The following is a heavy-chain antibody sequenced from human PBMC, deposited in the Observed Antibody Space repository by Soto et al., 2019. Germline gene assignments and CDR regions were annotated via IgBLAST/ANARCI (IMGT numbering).Heavy chain of an antibody. V-gene: IGHV1-3*01. Sequence: QVPLVQSGAEVKKPGASVKVSCKASGYTFTSYAMHWVRQAPGQRLEWMGWINAGNGNTKYSQKFQGRVTITRDTSASTAYMELSSLRSEDTAVYYCARDRWELELLASQNDAFDIWGQGTMVTVSS. CDR2: INAGNGNT. CDR1: GYTFTSYA. D-gene: IGHD1-7*01. CDR3: ARDRWELELLASQNDAFDI. J-gene: IGHJ3*02.